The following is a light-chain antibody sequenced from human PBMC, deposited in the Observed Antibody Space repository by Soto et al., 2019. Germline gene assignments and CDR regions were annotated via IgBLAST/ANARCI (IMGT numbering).Light chain of an antibody. CDR3: QQYGSSGT. J-gene: IGKJ1*01. CDR2: GAS. Sequence: EIVLTHSPGTLSLSPCERATLSFRASQSVSSNYLAWSQQKPGQAPRLLIYGASNRATGIPDRFSGSGSGTDFTLTISRLEPEDFAVYYCQQYGSSGTFGQGTKVDIK. V-gene: IGKV3-20*01. CDR1: QSVSSNY.